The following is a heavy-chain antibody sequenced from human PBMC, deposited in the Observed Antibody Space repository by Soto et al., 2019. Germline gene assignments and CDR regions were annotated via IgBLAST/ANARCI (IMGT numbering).Heavy chain of an antibody. CDR2: INAGNGNT. CDR3: AREHGDSGYERANYYYYGMDV. V-gene: IGHV1-3*01. J-gene: IGHJ6*02. CDR1: GYTFTSYA. Sequence: ASVKVSCKASGYTFTSYAMHWVRQAPGQRLEWMGWINAGNGNTKYSQTFQGRVTITRDTSASTAYMELSSLRSEDTAVYYCAREHGDSGYERANYYYYGMDVWGQGTTVTVS. D-gene: IGHD5-12*01.